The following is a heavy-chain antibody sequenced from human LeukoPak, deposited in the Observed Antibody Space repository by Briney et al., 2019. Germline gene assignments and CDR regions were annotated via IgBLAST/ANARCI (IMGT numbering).Heavy chain of an antibody. Sequence: GGSLRLSCAASGFTFSSYGMHWVRQAPGTGLEWVAVISYDGSSKYYADSVKGRFTISRDNSKNTLYLQMNSLRAEDTAVYYCAKVGSYDSSGYYDYWGQGTLVTVSS. D-gene: IGHD3-22*01. CDR3: AKVGSYDSSGYYDY. CDR1: GFTFSSYG. V-gene: IGHV3-30*18. J-gene: IGHJ4*02. CDR2: ISYDGSSK.